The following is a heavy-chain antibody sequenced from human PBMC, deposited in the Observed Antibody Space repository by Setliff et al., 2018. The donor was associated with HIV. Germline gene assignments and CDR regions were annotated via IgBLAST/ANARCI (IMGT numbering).Heavy chain of an antibody. Sequence: SETLSLTCSVSGASLQSYYWSWIRQPAGKGLQWIGRIYYVGWSKYNPSLEDRVTMSVDTSNNQFSLKLSSVTAADTAVYYCARAEWIQLWFGAFDIWGQGTMVTVSS. CDR3: ARAEWIQLWFGAFDI. J-gene: IGHJ3*02. CDR2: IYYVGWS. CDR1: GASLQSYY. D-gene: IGHD5-18*01. V-gene: IGHV4-4*07.